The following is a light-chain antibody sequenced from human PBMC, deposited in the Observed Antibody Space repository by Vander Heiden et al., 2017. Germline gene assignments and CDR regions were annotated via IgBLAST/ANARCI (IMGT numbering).Light chain of an antibody. CDR1: QGSSSW. Sequence: DTQMTQSPSSVSASVGDRDTITCRASQGSSSWVAWYQQKPRKATKLMIYAASSLQSGVPSRFSGSGSGADFPLTISRLPPEDFATYYCQQANSFPPTFGGGTKVEIK. V-gene: IGKV1-12*01. CDR2: AAS. CDR3: QQANSFPPT. J-gene: IGKJ4*01.